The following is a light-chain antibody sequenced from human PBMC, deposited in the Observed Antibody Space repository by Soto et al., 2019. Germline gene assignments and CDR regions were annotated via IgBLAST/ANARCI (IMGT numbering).Light chain of an antibody. CDR2: DAS. J-gene: IGKJ2*01. CDR1: QSVSSTF. Sequence: EIVLMQSPRTLSLSPGERDTLSCRASQSVSSTFLSWYQQKPGRAPSLLIFDASSRATGIPDRFSGSGSGTDFTLTISRLEPEDFAVYFCQQYGNSPYTVGQGTKLEI. V-gene: IGKV3-20*01. CDR3: QQYGNSPYT.